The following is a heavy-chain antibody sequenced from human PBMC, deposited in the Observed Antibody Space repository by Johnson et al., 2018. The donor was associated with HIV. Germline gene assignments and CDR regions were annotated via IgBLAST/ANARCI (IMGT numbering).Heavy chain of an antibody. J-gene: IGHJ3*02. CDR2: IQYDGTNK. Sequence: QVQLVESGGGVVQPGGSLRLSCAASGFTFSTYGMHWVRQAPGKGLEWVAFIQYDGTNKYYAESVKGRFTMSRDNAKDSLYLQMKNLRVEDTALYYCARVTIFGVTKVDAFDIWGQGTKVTVSS. CDR1: GFTFSTYG. CDR3: ARVTIFGVTKVDAFDI. D-gene: IGHD3-3*01. V-gene: IGHV3-30*02.